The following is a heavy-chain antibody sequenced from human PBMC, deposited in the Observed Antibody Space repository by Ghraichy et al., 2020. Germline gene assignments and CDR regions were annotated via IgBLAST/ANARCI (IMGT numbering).Heavy chain of an antibody. CDR1: GFSFGDYW. J-gene: IGHJ4*02. D-gene: IGHD3-10*01. CDR3: ARDGRGYTSGSPSWW. V-gene: IGHV3-7*01. Sequence: GGSLRLSCAASGFSFGDYWMSWVRQAPGKGLVWVANINQDGSQKSYVDSVKGRFTISRDNAKKSVYLQMNSLRAEDTAFYYCARDGRGYTSGSPSWWWGQGTLVTVSS. CDR2: INQDGSQK.